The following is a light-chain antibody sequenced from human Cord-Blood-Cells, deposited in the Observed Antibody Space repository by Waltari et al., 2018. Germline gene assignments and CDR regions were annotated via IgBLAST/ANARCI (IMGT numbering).Light chain of an antibody. Sequence: QSALTQPASVSGSPGQSITISCPGTSSDVAGYNHVSWYQQHPGKAPKLMIYDVSKRPSGVSNRFSGSKSGNTASLTISGLQAEDEADYYCSSYTSSSTWVFGGGTKLTVL. CDR2: DVS. CDR3: SSYTSSSTWV. J-gene: IGLJ3*02. V-gene: IGLV2-14*01. CDR1: SSDVAGYNH.